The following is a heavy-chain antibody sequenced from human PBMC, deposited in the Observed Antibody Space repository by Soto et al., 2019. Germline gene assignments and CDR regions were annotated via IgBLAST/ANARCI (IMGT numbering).Heavy chain of an antibody. D-gene: IGHD6-13*01. V-gene: IGHV4-30-4*01. CDR2: IYYSGST. J-gene: IGHJ4*02. Sequence: QVQLQESGPGLVKPSQTLSLTCTVSGGSISSGDYYWSWIRQPPGKGLEWIGSIYYSGSTYYNPSHKSRVTISVDTAKNQFSLKLNSVTAADTAVYYCASRHSSPYFDYWGQGTLVTVSS. CDR1: GGSISSGDYY. CDR3: ASRHSSPYFDY.